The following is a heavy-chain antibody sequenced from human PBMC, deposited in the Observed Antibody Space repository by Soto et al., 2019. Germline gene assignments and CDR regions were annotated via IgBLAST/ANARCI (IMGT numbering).Heavy chain of an antibody. CDR2: INAGNGNT. Sequence: GASVKVSCKASGYTFTSYAMHWARQAPGQRLEWMGWINAGNGNTKYSQKFQGRVTITRDTSASTAYMELSSLRSEDTAVYYCARDFPFGSGWYRPNPYGSDAFDIWGQGTMVTVSS. J-gene: IGHJ3*02. CDR1: GYTFTSYA. V-gene: IGHV1-3*01. CDR3: ARDFPFGSGWYRPNPYGSDAFDI. D-gene: IGHD6-19*01.